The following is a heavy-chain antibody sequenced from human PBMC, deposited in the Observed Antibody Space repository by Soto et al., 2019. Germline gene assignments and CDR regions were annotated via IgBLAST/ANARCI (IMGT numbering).Heavy chain of an antibody. CDR3: ARRGTIFGVVISPDV. CDR2: IYYSGST. CDR1: FGSISSSSYY. Sequence: PSEALSLTCAFSFGSISSSSYYLGLVLQPPGKGLEWIGSIYYSGSTYYNPSLKSRVTISVDTSKNQFSLKLSSVTAADTAVYYCARRGTIFGVVISPDVWGQGTTVTVSS. D-gene: IGHD3-3*01. V-gene: IGHV4-39*01. J-gene: IGHJ6*02.